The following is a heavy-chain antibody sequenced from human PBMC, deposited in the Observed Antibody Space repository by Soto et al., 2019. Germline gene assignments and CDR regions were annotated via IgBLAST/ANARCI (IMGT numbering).Heavy chain of an antibody. CDR2: FDPEDGET. CDR1: GYTLTELS. V-gene: IGHV1-24*01. J-gene: IGHJ3*02. D-gene: IGHD1-26*01. Sequence: ASVKVSCKVSGYTLTELSMHWVRQAHGKGLEWMGGFDPEDGETIYAQKFQGRVTMTEDTSTDTAYMELSSLRSEDTAVYYCATSIVGATTYDAFDIWGQGTMVTVSS. CDR3: ATSIVGATTYDAFDI.